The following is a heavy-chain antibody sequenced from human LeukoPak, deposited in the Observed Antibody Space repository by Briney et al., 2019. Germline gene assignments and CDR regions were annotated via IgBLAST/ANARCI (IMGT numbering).Heavy chain of an antibody. CDR3: ARVPGPYTTSRFDY. V-gene: IGHV1-2*02. Sequence: APVRVSCKTSGYTFSGYYLHWVRQAPGQGPEWMGRIDPTSGGTHYAQKFQGGVTVTRDTSTSTVYMELSGLRSDDTAVYYCARVPGPYTTSRFDYWGQGTLVTVSS. CDR1: GYTFSGYY. D-gene: IGHD2-2*02. CDR2: IDPTSGGT. J-gene: IGHJ4*02.